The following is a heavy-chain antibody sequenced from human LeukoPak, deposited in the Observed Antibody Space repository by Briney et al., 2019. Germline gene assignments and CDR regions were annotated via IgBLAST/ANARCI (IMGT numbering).Heavy chain of an antibody. CDR3: AKTVAVGSYYYGSGSYGAFDY. D-gene: IGHD3-10*01. V-gene: IGHV3-48*01. Sequence: GSLRLSCAASGFTFSSYNMNWVRQAPGKGLEWVSYISSSNSTIYYADSVKGRFTISRDNSKNTLYLQMNSLRAEDTAVYYCAKTVAVGSYYYGSGSYGAFDYWGQGTLVTVSS. J-gene: IGHJ4*02. CDR2: ISSSNSTI. CDR1: GFTFSSYN.